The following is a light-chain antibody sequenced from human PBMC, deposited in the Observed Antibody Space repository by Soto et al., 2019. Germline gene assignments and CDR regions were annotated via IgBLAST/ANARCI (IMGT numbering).Light chain of an antibody. CDR3: GTWHSTLSVEWV. V-gene: IGLV1-51*01. J-gene: IGLJ3*02. Sequence: QAVVTQPPSVSAAPGQKVTISCSGSNSNIGANSVSWYQHLPGTAPKVVIYDDDKRPSGIPDRFSGSKSGTSATLDITGLQIGDEADYYCGTWHSTLSVEWVFGGGTQLTVL. CDR2: DDD. CDR1: NSNIGANS.